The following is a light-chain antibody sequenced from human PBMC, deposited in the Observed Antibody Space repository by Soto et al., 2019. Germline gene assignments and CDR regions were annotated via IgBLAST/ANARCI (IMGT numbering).Light chain of an antibody. CDR1: QSVSSN. V-gene: IGKV3-15*01. CDR3: QQYNNWPPWT. J-gene: IGKJ1*01. Sequence: EIVMTQSPATLSVSPGARATLSCRSSQSVSSNLAWYQQKPGQAPRLLIYGASTRATGIPARFSGSGSGTEFTLTISSLQSEDFAVYYCQQYNNWPPWTVGQGTKVDIK. CDR2: GAS.